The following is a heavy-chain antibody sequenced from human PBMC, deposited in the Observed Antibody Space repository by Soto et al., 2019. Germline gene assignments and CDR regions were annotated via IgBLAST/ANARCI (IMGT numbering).Heavy chain of an antibody. CDR3: ARRYGSAIDY. CDR1: GGTISSWY. CDR2: IYYSGST. D-gene: IGHD1-26*01. J-gene: IGHJ4*02. V-gene: IGHV4-59*08. Sequence: QVQLQESGPGLVKPSETLSLTCTVSGGTISSWYWSWIRQPPGKGLEWIGYIYYSGSTNCNPSLKCRVTISVYTSKNQFSLKLSSVTAADTAVYYCARRYGSAIDYWGQGTLVTVSS.